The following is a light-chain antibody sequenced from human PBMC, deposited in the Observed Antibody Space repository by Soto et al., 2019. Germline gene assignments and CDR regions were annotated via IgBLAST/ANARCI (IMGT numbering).Light chain of an antibody. CDR1: QLVSSRL. V-gene: IGKV3-20*01. CDR2: GAS. CDR3: QNNGNSPWT. Sequence: EIVLTQSPGTLSLSPGERATLSCRASQLVSSRLLAWQQQKPGQATRLINYGASNRATGIPDRFSGSGSETDFTLTSSGLADEYFAVYYCQNNGNSPWTFGQGTKVDIK. J-gene: IGKJ1*01.